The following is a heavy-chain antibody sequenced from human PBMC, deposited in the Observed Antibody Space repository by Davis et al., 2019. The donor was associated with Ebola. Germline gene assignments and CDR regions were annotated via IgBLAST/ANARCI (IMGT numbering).Heavy chain of an antibody. D-gene: IGHD3-22*01. CDR2: ISSSGTVT. V-gene: IGHV3-23*01. Sequence: GESLKISCAASGFTFNTYAMSWVRQPPGKGLEWISSISSSGTVTYYADSVKGRFTISRDSSKNTLDLQMNSLRAEDTALYSCTKGDRDYSSSPFDYWGRGTLVTVSS. J-gene: IGHJ4*02. CDR3: TKGDRDYSSSPFDY. CDR1: GFTFNTYA.